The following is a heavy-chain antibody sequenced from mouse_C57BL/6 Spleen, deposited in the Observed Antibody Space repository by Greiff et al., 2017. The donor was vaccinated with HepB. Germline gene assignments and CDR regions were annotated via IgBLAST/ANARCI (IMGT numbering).Heavy chain of an antibody. J-gene: IGHJ4*01. Sequence: QVQLQQSGPELVKPGASVKISCKASGYAFSSSWVNWVKQRPGKGLEWIGRIYPGDGDTNYNGKFKGKATLTADKSSSTAYMQLSSLTSEDSAVYFCARSTGNYDAMDYWGQGTSVTVSS. CDR2: IYPGDGDT. CDR3: ARSTGNYDAMDY. V-gene: IGHV1-82*01. D-gene: IGHD2-1*01. CDR1: GYAFSSSW.